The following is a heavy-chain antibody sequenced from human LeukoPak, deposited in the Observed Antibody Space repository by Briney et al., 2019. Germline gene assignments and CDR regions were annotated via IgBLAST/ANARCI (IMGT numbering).Heavy chain of an antibody. Sequence: GGSLRLSCAASGFTFTNFAMKWVRQAPGEGLEWVADISGGGEHTFYADSVKGRFTISRDNSKDTLHLQMSILRPEDTALYYCASGPYSSSYFASWGQGTMVTVSS. J-gene: IGHJ4*02. CDR2: ISGGGEHT. CDR1: GFTFTNFA. V-gene: IGHV3-23*01. CDR3: ASGPYSSSYFAS. D-gene: IGHD6-13*01.